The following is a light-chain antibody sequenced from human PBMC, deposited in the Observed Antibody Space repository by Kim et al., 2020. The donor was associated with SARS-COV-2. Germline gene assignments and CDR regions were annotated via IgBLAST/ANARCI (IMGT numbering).Light chain of an antibody. CDR3: QAWDSSTANVV. CDR2: KDS. CDR1: KLGDKY. J-gene: IGLJ2*01. Sequence: PGQTASITCSGDKLGDKYACWYQQKPGQSPVLVIYKDSKRPSGIPERFSGSNSGNTATLTISGTQAMDEADYYCQAWDSSTANVVFGGGTQLTVL. V-gene: IGLV3-1*01.